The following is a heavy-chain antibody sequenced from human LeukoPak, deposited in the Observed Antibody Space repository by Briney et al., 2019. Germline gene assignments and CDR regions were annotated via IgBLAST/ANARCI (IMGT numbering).Heavy chain of an antibody. J-gene: IGHJ4*02. D-gene: IGHD1-1*01. Sequence: GGSLRLSCAASGFTFSSYAMHWVRQAPGKGLEWVAVISYDGSNKYYADSVKGRFTISRDNSKNTLYLQMNSLRAGDRAVYYCARGVPVLLDYWGQGTLVTVSS. CDR1: GFTFSSYA. CDR2: ISYDGSNK. CDR3: ARGVPVLLDY. V-gene: IGHV3-30*04.